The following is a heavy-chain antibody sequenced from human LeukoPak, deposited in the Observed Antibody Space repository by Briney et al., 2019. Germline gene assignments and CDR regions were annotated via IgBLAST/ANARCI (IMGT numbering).Heavy chain of an antibody. CDR2: VDGAGGEK. D-gene: IGHD2-2*01. CDR3: ARDGVPAARDL. J-gene: IGHJ3*01. Sequence: GGSLRLSCEASGFTFSRHWLTWVRQAPGKGMEWVGNVDGAGGEKHYVDSVKGRFTISRDNAKTSLYLHMNSLRAEDTPVYYCARDGVPAARDLWGQGTMVIVSS. V-gene: IGHV3-7*01. CDR1: GFTFSRHW.